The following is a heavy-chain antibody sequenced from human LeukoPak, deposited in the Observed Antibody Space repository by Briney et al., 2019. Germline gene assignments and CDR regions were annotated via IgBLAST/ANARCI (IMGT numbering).Heavy chain of an antibody. V-gene: IGHV3-21*01. J-gene: IGHJ4*02. CDR1: GFTFSSYS. D-gene: IGHD3-10*01. CDR2: ISSSSSYI. Sequence: PGGSLRLSCAASGFTFSSYSMNWVRQAPGKGLEWVSSISSSSSYIYYADSVKGRFTISRDNAKNSLYLQMNSLRAEDTAVYYCARDPNMVRGVIITLFNWGQGTLVTVSS. CDR3: ARDPNMVRGVIITLFN.